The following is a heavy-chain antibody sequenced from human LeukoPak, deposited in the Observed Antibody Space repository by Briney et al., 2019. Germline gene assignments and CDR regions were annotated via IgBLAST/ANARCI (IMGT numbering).Heavy chain of an antibody. CDR2: ISYDGSNK. V-gene: IGHV3-30*04. CDR3: AKEVSVFRSPAGY. D-gene: IGHD3-3*01. CDR1: GFTFSSYA. Sequence: GGSLRLSCAASGFTFSSYAMHWVRQAPGKGLEWVAVISYDGSNKYYADSVKGRFTISRDNSKNTLYLQMNSLRAEDTAVYYCAKEVSVFRSPAGYWGQGTLVTVSS. J-gene: IGHJ4*02.